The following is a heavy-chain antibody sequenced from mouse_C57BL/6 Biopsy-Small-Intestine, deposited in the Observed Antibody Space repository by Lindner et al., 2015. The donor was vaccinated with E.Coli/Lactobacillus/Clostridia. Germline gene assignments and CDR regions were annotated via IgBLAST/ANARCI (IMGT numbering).Heavy chain of an antibody. D-gene: IGHD4-1*01. CDR2: IYPGDGNT. CDR3: GRGVLGWDGNFDV. V-gene: IGHV1-82*01. CDR1: GYAFSSSW. Sequence: LQESGASVKISCKASGYAFSSSWMNWVKQRPGKGLEWIGRIYPGDGNTNYNGKFKGKATLTADKSSSTAYMQLSSLTSEDSAVYFCGRGVLGWDGNFDVWGTGTTVTVSS. J-gene: IGHJ1*03.